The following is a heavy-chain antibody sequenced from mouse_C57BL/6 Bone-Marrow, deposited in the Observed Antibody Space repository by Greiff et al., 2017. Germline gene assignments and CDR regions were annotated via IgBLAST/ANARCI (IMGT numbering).Heavy chain of an antibody. Sequence: QVQLQQPGAELVKPGASVKMSCKASGYTFTSYWITWVKQRPGQGLEWIGDIYPGSGSTNYNEKFKSKATRTVDTSASTAYMQLSSLTSEDSAVYYCARPYYSNYWYFDVWGTGTTVTVSS. CDR3: ARPYYSNYWYFDV. CDR2: IYPGSGST. J-gene: IGHJ1*03. V-gene: IGHV1-55*01. D-gene: IGHD2-5*01. CDR1: GYTFTSYW.